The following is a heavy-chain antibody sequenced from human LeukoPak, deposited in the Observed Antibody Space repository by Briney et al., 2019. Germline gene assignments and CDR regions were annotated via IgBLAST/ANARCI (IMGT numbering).Heavy chain of an antibody. Sequence: WETPALTCTVSGGTISSYYWNWIPQPPGKGLEWIGYIHYSGSTKYNPSLKSRVTISVDTSKNQFSLKLSSVTAADTAVYYCARWYSSGWAFDYWGQGTLVTASS. D-gene: IGHD6-19*01. CDR1: GGTISSYY. CDR3: ARWYSSGWAFDY. J-gene: IGHJ4*02. CDR2: IHYSGST. V-gene: IGHV4-59*08.